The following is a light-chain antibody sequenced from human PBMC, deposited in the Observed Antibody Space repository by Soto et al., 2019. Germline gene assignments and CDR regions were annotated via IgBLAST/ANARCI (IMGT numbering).Light chain of an antibody. J-gene: IGKJ1*01. CDR3: HQYDKSPWT. Sequence: EDVLTQSPATLSLSPGETATLSCRASQSVSSYLAWYQQRPGQPPRLLIYATSSRATDIPDRFSGSGSGTNFTLTISRLEAEDFAVYYCHQYDKSPWTFGQGTKVDIK. CDR1: QSVSSY. V-gene: IGKV3-20*01. CDR2: ATS.